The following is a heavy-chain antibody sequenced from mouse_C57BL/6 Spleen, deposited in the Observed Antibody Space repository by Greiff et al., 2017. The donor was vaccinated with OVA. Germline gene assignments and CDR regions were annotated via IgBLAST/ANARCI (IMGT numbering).Heavy chain of an antibody. J-gene: IGHJ4*01. CDR1: GYSFTDYN. V-gene: IGHV1-39*01. Sequence: VQLQQSGPELVKPGASVKISCKASGYSFTDYNMNWVKQSNGKSLEWIGVLNPNYGTTSYNQKFKGKATLTVDQSSSTAYMQLNSLTSEDSAVYYCARSRGYDRYYAMDYWGQGTSVTVSS. CDR2: LNPNYGTT. CDR3: ARSRGYDRYYAMDY. D-gene: IGHD2-2*01.